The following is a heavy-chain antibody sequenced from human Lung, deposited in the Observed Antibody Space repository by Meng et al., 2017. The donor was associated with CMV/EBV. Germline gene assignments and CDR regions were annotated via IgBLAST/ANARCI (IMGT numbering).Heavy chain of an antibody. CDR1: GLTFTNYW. CDR2: INEAGSVK. V-gene: IGHV3-7*01. J-gene: IGHJ4*02. Sequence: AGSLRLCCAASGLTFTNYWMTWVRQAAGKGLEWVGNINEAGSVKHYVDSVKGRFTMSRDNAKNSVYLQMNALRADDTAVYFCAREYWGPDYWGQETLVTVSS. CDR3: AREYWGPDY. D-gene: IGHD7-27*01.